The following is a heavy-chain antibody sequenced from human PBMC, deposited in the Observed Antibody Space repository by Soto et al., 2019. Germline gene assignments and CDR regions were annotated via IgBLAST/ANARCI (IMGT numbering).Heavy chain of an antibody. CDR1: GGSFSGYY. CDR2: INHSGST. D-gene: IGHD5-12*01. Sequence: PSETLSLTCAVYGGSFSGYYWSWIRQPPGKGLEWIGEINHSGSTNYNPSLKSRVTISVDTSKNQFSLKLSSVTAADTAVYYCARGLYSGWHYFYYWGQGTLVTVS. CDR3: ARGLYSGWHYFYY. V-gene: IGHV4-34*01. J-gene: IGHJ4*02.